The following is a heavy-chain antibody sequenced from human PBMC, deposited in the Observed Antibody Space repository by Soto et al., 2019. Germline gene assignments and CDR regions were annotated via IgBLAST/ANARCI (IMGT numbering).Heavy chain of an antibody. D-gene: IGHD6-13*01. Sequence: GASVKVSCKASGYTFTSYAIHWVRQAPGQRLEWMGWINAGNGNTKYSQKFQGRVTITRDTSASTAYMELSSLRSEDTAVYYCAKENGYSSSWFEFDYWGQGTLVTVSS. CDR1: GYTFTSYA. CDR2: INAGNGNT. V-gene: IGHV1-3*01. J-gene: IGHJ4*02. CDR3: AKENGYSSSWFEFDY.